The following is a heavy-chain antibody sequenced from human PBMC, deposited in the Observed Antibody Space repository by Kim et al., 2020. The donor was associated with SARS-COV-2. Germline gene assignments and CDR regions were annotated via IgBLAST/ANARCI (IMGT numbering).Heavy chain of an antibody. V-gene: IGHV3-23*01. CDR3: ANGGVWFGELFLY. J-gene: IGHJ4*02. Sequence: GGSLRLSCAASGFTFSSYAMSWVRQAPGKGLEWVSAISGSGGSTYYADSVKGRFTISRDNSKNTLYLQMNSLRAEDTAVYYCANGGVWFGELFLYWGQGTLVTVSS. D-gene: IGHD3-10*01. CDR1: GFTFSSYA. CDR2: ISGSGGST.